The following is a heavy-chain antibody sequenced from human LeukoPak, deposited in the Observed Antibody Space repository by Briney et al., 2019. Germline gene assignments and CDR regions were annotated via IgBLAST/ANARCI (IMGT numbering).Heavy chain of an antibody. CDR3: ARDTFEYSIPDAFDI. D-gene: IGHD6-6*01. Sequence: GGSLRLSCAASGFTFSSCAMSWVRQAPGKGLEWVAVISYDGSNKYYADSVKGRFTISRDNSKNTLYLQMNSLRAEDTAVYYCARDTFEYSIPDAFDIWGQGTMVTVSS. V-gene: IGHV3-30-3*01. CDR1: GFTFSSCA. CDR2: ISYDGSNK. J-gene: IGHJ3*02.